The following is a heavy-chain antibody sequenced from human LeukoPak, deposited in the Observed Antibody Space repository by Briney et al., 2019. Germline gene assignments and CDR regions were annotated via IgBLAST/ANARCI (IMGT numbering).Heavy chain of an antibody. Sequence: PGGSLRLSCAASGFTFSSYSMNWVRQAPGKGLEWVSSISSSSSYIYYADSVKGRFTISRDNAKNSLYLQMNSLRAEDTAVYYCARAPTADTNWFDPWGQGTLSPSPQ. CDR3: ARAPTADTNWFDP. J-gene: IGHJ5*02. D-gene: IGHD2-21*02. CDR1: GFTFSSYS. V-gene: IGHV3-21*01. CDR2: ISSSSSYI.